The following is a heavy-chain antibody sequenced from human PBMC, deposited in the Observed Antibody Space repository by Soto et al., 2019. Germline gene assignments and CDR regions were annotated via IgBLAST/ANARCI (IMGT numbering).Heavy chain of an antibody. Sequence: SETLSLTCTVSGGSISSSSYYWGWIRQPPGKGLEWIGSIYYSGSTYYNPSLKSRVTISVDTSKNQFSLKLSSVTAADTAVYYCARDNWNYYYYYYYMDVWGKGTTVTVSS. V-gene: IGHV4-39*02. J-gene: IGHJ6*03. CDR2: IYYSGST. D-gene: IGHD1-7*01. CDR3: ARDNWNYYYYYYYMDV. CDR1: GGSISSSSYY.